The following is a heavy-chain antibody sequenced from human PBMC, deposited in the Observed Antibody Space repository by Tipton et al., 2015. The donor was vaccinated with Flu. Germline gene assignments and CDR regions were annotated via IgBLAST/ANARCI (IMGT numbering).Heavy chain of an antibody. D-gene: IGHD2-21*02. CDR1: GFTFSNFA. CDR2: IWYDGSNK. V-gene: IGHV3-33*06. Sequence: SLRLSCAASGFTFSNFAMHWVRQAPGKGLEWVAGIWYDGSNKYYADSVKGQFTISRDSSKNTVYLQMNSLRVEDTAVYYCAKSRRMVTKIPEFDDWGQGTLVTVSS. J-gene: IGHJ4*02. CDR3: AKSRRMVTKIPEFDD.